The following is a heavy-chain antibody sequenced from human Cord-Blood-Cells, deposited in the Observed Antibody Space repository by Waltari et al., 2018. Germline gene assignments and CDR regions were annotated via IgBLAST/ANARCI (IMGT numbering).Heavy chain of an antibody. CDR1: GFTFGDYA. J-gene: IGHJ4*02. D-gene: IGHD4-17*01. CDR3: TRDNYGDYSY. Sequence: EVQLVESGGGLVQPGRSLRLSCTASGFTFGDYAMDWFRQAPGKGLEWVGFIRSKAYGGTTEYAASVKGRFTISRDDSKSIAYLQMNSLKTEDTAVYYCTRDNYGDYSYWGQGTLVTVSS. CDR2: IRSKAYGGTT. V-gene: IGHV3-49*03.